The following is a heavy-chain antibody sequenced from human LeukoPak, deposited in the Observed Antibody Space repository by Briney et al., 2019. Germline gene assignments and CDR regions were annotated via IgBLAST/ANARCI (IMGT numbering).Heavy chain of an antibody. CDR1: GDSVSSNSAT. D-gene: IGHD3-10*01. CDR2: TYYRSKWYN. CDR3: ARDLRFGEGGMDV. V-gene: IGHV6-1*01. J-gene: IGHJ6*02. Sequence: SQTLSLTCAISGDSVSSNSATWNWIRQSPSRGLEWPGRTYYRSKWYNDYALSVKSRISINPDTSKNQFSLHLNSVTPEDTAVYYCARDLRFGEGGMDVWDQGTTVTVSS.